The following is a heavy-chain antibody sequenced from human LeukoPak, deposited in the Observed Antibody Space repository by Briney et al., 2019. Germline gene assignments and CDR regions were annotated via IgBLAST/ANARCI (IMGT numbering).Heavy chain of an antibody. CDR1: GFTFSSYA. Sequence: GGSLRLSCSASGFTFSSYAMHGVRQAPGKGLEYVSAISSNGGSTYYADSVKGRFTISRDNSKNTLYLQMSSLRAEDTAVYYCVKDWYSIVVASYYFDYWGQGTLVTVSS. D-gene: IGHD2-2*01. CDR3: VKDWYSIVVASYYFDY. CDR2: ISSNGGST. J-gene: IGHJ4*02. V-gene: IGHV3-64D*06.